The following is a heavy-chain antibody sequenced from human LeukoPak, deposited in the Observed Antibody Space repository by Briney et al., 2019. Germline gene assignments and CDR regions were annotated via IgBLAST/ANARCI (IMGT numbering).Heavy chain of an antibody. V-gene: IGHV4-61*01. CDR3: ARGSRGYTYG. CDR2: IYYSGST. J-gene: IGHJ4*02. D-gene: IGHD5-18*01. Sequence: SETLSLTCTVSGASVSSGSYYWSWIWQPPGKGLEWIGYIYYSGSTNYNPSLKSRVTISVDTSKNQFPLKLSSVTAADTAVYYCARGSRGYTYGWGQGTLVTVSS. CDR1: GASVSSGSYY.